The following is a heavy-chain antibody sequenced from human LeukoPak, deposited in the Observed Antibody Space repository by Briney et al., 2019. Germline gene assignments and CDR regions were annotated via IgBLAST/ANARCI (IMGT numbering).Heavy chain of an antibody. Sequence: ASVKVSCKASGGTFSSYAISWVRQAPGQGLGWMGRIIPILGIANYAQKFQGRVTITAVKSTSTAYMELSSLRSEDTAVYYCARDLDCGGDCYSQWGRYFDYWGQGTLVTVSS. V-gene: IGHV1-69*04. D-gene: IGHD2-21*02. CDR2: IIPILGIA. J-gene: IGHJ4*02. CDR3: ARDLDCGGDCYSQWGRYFDY. CDR1: GGTFSSYA.